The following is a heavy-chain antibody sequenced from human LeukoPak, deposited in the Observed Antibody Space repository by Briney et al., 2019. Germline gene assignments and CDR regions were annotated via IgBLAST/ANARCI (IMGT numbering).Heavy chain of an antibody. V-gene: IGHV3-23*01. CDR1: GFTFGSYG. CDR2: ITPNADRT. D-gene: IGHD3-22*01. Sequence: GGSLRLSCAASGFTFGSYGMSWVRQAPGKGLEWVSFITPNADRTSYADSVEGRFTITRDNPRNTLYMQMNSLRDEDTAIYYCAIMHGYYDGSGYWVQWGQGTLVTVSS. CDR3: AIMHGYYDGSGYWVQ. J-gene: IGHJ1*01.